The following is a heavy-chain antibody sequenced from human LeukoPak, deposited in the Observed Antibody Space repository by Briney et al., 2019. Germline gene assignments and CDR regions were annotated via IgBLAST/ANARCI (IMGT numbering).Heavy chain of an antibody. J-gene: IGHJ5*02. CDR3: ARGRITMVRGVNLNWFDP. CDR2: INHSGST. D-gene: IGHD3-10*01. CDR1: GGSFSGYY. V-gene: IGHV4-34*01. Sequence: PSETLSLTCAVYGGSFSGYYWSWIRQPPGKGLEWIGEINHSGSTNYNPSLKSRVAISVDTPKNQFSLKLSSVTAADTAVYYCARGRITMVRGVNLNWFDPWGQGTLVTVSS.